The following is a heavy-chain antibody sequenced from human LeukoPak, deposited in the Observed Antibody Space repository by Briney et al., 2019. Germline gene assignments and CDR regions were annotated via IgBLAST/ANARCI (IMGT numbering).Heavy chain of an antibody. CDR2: INPNSDGT. J-gene: IGHJ4*02. Sequence: ASVKVSCKASGYTFTGYYMHWVRQAPGQGLEWMGWINPNSDGTNYAQKFQGRVTMTRDTSISTAYMELSRLRSDDTAVYYCARELAWLGELSDYWGQGTLVTVSS. CDR3: ARELAWLGELSDY. CDR1: GYTFTGYY. V-gene: IGHV1-2*02. D-gene: IGHD3-10*01.